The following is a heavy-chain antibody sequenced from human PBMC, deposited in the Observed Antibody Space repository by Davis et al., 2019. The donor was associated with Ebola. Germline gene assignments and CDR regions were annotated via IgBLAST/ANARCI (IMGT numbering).Heavy chain of an antibody. V-gene: IGHV1-69*04. D-gene: IGHD3-3*01. CDR1: GGTFSSYA. J-gene: IGHJ5*02. CDR3: ASEGGVVITHNWFDP. Sequence: SVKVSCKASGGTFSSYAISWVRQAPGQGLEWMGRIIPILGIANYAQKFQGRVTITAGESTSTAYMELSSLRSEDTAVYYCASEGGVVITHNWFDPWGQGTLVTVSS. CDR2: IIPILGIA.